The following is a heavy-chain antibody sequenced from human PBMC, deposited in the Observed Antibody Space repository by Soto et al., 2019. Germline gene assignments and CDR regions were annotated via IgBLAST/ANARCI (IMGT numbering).Heavy chain of an antibody. CDR2: IDPSDSYT. D-gene: IGHD2-15*01. CDR1: GYSFTSYW. CDR3: ASNRSEVLTEVDAFDI. J-gene: IGHJ3*02. V-gene: IGHV5-10-1*01. Sequence: GESLKISCKGSGYSFTSYWISWVRQMPGKGLEWMGRIDPSDSYTNYSPSFQGHVTISADKSISTAYLQWSSLKASDTAMYYCASNRSEVLTEVDAFDIWGQGTTVTLS.